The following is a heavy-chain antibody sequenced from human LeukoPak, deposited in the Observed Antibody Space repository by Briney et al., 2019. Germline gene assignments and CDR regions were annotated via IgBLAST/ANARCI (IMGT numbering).Heavy chain of an antibody. CDR1: GFTFSSYG. Sequence: GGSLRLSCAASGFTFSSYGMHWVRQAPGKGLEWVAVISYDGSNKYYADSVKGRFTISRDNSKNTLYLQMNSLRAEDTAVYYCAKDGMATIFYYFDYWGQGTLVIVSS. J-gene: IGHJ4*02. CDR3: AKDGMATIFYYFDY. D-gene: IGHD5-24*01. V-gene: IGHV3-30*18. CDR2: ISYDGSNK.